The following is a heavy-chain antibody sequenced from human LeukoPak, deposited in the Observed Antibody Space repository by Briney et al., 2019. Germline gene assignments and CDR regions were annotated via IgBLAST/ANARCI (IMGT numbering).Heavy chain of an antibody. V-gene: IGHV3-30*04. Sequence: GGSLRLSCATSGFTFSNYPMHWVRQAPGKGLEWVADISSDENNKDYADSVKGRFTVSRDNSKNTLYLQMNSLRAEDTAVYYCARVITIFGVVLTYGMDVWGQGTTVTVSS. CDR2: ISSDENNK. D-gene: IGHD3-3*01. J-gene: IGHJ6*02. CDR1: GFTFSNYP. CDR3: ARVITIFGVVLTYGMDV.